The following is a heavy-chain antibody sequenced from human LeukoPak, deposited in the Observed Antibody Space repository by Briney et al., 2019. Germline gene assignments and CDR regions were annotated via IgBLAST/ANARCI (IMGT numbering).Heavy chain of an antibody. CDR1: GGSISSYY. CDR3: ARGYYYDSSGYFYGMDV. CDR2: IYYSGST. Sequence: SQTLSLTCTVSGGSISSYYWSWIRQPPGKGLEWIGYIYYSGSTNYNPSLKSRVTISVDTSKNQFSLKLSSVTAADTAVYYCARGYYYDSSGYFYGMDVWGQGTTVTVSS. V-gene: IGHV4-59*12. D-gene: IGHD3-22*01. J-gene: IGHJ6*02.